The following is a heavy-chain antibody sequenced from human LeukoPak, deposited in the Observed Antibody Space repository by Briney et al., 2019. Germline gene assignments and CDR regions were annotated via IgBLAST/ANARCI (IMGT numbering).Heavy chain of an antibody. CDR2: IYYSGST. CDR3: ARGINCSGGSCCLNYFDY. CDR1: GGSISSYY. J-gene: IGHJ4*02. Sequence: SETLSLTCTVSGGSISSYYWSWTRQPPGRGLEWIGYIYYSGSTNYNPSLKSRVTISVDTSKNQFSLKLSSVTAADTAVYYCARGINCSGGSCCLNYFDYWGQGTLVTVSS. D-gene: IGHD2-15*01. V-gene: IGHV4-59*01.